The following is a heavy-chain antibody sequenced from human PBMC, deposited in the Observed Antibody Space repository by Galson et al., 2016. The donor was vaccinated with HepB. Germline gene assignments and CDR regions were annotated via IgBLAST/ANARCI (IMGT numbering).Heavy chain of an antibody. D-gene: IGHD6-19*01. Sequence: QSGAEVKKPGESLRISCMGSGYNFITYWISWVRQMPGKGLEWLGSIDPSESYTNYSPSFKGHVTISTDRSISTAYLQWSSLKASDTAIYYCAIRLYSSGSFDYWGQGTLVTVSS. CDR1: GYNFITYW. CDR2: IDPSESYT. J-gene: IGHJ4*02. V-gene: IGHV5-10-1*01. CDR3: AIRLYSSGSFDY.